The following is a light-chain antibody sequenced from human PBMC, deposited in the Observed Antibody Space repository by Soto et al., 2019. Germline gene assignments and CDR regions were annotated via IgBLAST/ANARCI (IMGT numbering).Light chain of an antibody. Sequence: ALAQPASVSGSPGQSITISCTGTSSDVGGYNYVSWHQQHPGKAPKLMIYEVSNRPSGVSNRFSGSKSGNTASLTISGLQAEDEADYYCSSYTSSSTLYVFGTGTKVTVL. CDR3: SSYTSSSTLYV. V-gene: IGLV2-14*01. J-gene: IGLJ1*01. CDR2: EVS. CDR1: SSDVGGYNY.